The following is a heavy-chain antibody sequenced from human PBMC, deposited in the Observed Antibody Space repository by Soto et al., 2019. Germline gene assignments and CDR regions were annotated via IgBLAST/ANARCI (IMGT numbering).Heavy chain of an antibody. Sequence: TSETLSLTCTVSGGSISSYYWSWIRQPPGKGLEWIGYIYYSGSTNYNPSLKSRVTISVDTSKNQFSLKLSSVTAADTAVYYCAGVRNWFDPWGQGTLVTVSS. CDR2: IYYSGST. CDR1: GGSISSYY. J-gene: IGHJ5*02. CDR3: AGVRNWFDP. V-gene: IGHV4-59*01.